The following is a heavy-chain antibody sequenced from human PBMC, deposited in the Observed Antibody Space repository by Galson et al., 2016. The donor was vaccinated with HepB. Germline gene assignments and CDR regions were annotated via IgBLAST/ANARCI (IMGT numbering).Heavy chain of an antibody. V-gene: IGHV4-4*02. Sequence: SETLSLTCAVSVGSINSRYWWAWFRQPPGKGLEWIGEIYHSGSTNYNPSLWSRITMSVDKSNNQFSLTMTSVTAADTAVYYCATGTAHEEDWGLGALVTVSS. CDR1: VGSINSRYW. CDR3: ATGTAHEED. CDR2: IYHSGST. J-gene: IGHJ4*02. D-gene: IGHD1-14*01.